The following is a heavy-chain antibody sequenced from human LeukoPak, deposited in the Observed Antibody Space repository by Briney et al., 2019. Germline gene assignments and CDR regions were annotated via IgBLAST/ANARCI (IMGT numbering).Heavy chain of an antibody. V-gene: IGHV3-53*01. D-gene: IGHD4-23*01. Sequence: PGGSLRLSCAASGFSVGTNYMTWVRQAAGKGLEWVSMIYAGGNTYYRDSVKGRFTISRDSSKNTVFLHMSGLRDDDTAVYYCVGGHDLEFEFWGQGTLVIVSS. J-gene: IGHJ5*01. CDR3: VGGHDLEFEF. CDR1: GFSVGTNY. CDR2: IYAGGNT.